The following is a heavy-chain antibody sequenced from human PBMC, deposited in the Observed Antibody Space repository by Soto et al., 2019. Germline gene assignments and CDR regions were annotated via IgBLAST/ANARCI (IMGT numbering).Heavy chain of an antibody. J-gene: IGHJ5*02. CDR3: ARGLGPANWFDP. Sequence: SETLSLTCAVSGYSISSGYYWGWIRQPPGKGLEWIGSIYHSGSTYYNPSLKSRVTISVDTSKNQFALKLSSVTAADTAVYYCARGLGPANWFDPWGQGTLVTV. CDR2: IYHSGST. D-gene: IGHD3-16*01. V-gene: IGHV4-38-2*01. CDR1: GYSISSGYY.